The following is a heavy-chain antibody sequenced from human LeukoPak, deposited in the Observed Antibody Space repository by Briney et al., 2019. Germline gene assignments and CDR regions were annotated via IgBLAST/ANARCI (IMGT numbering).Heavy chain of an antibody. CDR1: GGTFSSYA. V-gene: IGHV1-69*13. CDR3: ARGGPYGGLGY. Sequence: SVKVSCKASGGTFSSYAISWVRQAPGQGLEWMGGIIPTFGTASYAQKFQCRVTITADESTSTAYMELSSLRSEDTAVYYCARGGPYGGLGYWGQGTLVTVSS. CDR2: IIPTFGTA. J-gene: IGHJ4*02. D-gene: IGHD4-23*01.